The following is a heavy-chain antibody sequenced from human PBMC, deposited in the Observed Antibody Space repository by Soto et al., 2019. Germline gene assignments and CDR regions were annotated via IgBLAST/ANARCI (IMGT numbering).Heavy chain of an antibody. Sequence: PSETLSLTCAVYGGSFSGYYWSWIRQPPGKGLEWIGEINHSGSTNYNPSLKSRVTISVDTSKNQFSLKLSSVTAADTAVYYCAREETMYAGYYFDYWGQGTLVTVSS. CDR2: INHSGST. CDR1: GGSFSGYY. CDR3: AREETMYAGYYFDY. V-gene: IGHV4-34*01. J-gene: IGHJ4*02. D-gene: IGHD2-8*01.